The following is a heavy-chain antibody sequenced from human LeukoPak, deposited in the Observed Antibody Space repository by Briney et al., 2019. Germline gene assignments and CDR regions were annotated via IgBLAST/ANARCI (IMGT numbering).Heavy chain of an antibody. J-gene: IGHJ6*03. CDR1: GGTFSSYA. CDR2: IIPIFGTA. D-gene: IGHD2-15*01. CDR3: AADSRSLLSYSGFGWDYYYYYMDV. Sequence: ASVKVSCKASGGTFSSYAISWVRQAPGQGLEWMGGIIPIFGTANYAQKFQGRVTITADESTSTAYMELSSLRSEDTAVYYCAADSRSLLSYSGFGWDYYYYYMDVWGKGTTVTISS. V-gene: IGHV1-69*13.